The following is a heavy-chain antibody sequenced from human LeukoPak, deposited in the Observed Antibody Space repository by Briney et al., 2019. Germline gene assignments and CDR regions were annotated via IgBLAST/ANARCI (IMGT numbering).Heavy chain of an antibody. D-gene: IGHD3-22*01. J-gene: IGHJ4*02. CDR2: IYYSGST. CDR1: GGSISSYY. Sequence: PSETLSLTCTVSGGSISSYYWSWIRQPPGKGLEWIGYIYYSGSTNYNPSLKSRVTISVDTSKNQFSLKLSSVTAADTVVYYCARGSKYYYDSSGYYWFDYWGQGTLVTVSS. V-gene: IGHV4-59*01. CDR3: ARGSKYYYDSSGYYWFDY.